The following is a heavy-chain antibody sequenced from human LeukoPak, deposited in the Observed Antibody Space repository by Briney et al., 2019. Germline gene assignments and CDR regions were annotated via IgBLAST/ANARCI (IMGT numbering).Heavy chain of an antibody. V-gene: IGHV1-8*03. Sequence: ASVKVSCKASGYTFTSYDINWVRQATGHGLEWMGWMNPNSGNTGYAQKFQGRVTITRNTSISTAYMELSRLTSDDTAVYYCARSQSHGDPFDLWGHGTLVTVSS. CDR2: MNPNSGNT. D-gene: IGHD4-17*01. CDR3: ARSQSHGDPFDL. CDR1: GYTFTSYD. J-gene: IGHJ4*01.